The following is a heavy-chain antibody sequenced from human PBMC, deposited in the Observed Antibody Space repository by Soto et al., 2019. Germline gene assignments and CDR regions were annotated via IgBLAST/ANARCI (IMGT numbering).Heavy chain of an antibody. J-gene: IGHJ4*01. CDR2: IYYSGTT. V-gene: IGHV4-30-4*01. CDR3: ARNRGYSQGD. Sequence: PSETLSLTCTVSGDSISSGDYYWSWVRQSPGKGLEWIGCIYYSGTTYYNPSLDSRVTISLDKPRNQFSLYLHSVTAADTAVYYCARNRGYSQGDWGHGILVTVSS. D-gene: IGHD5-18*01. CDR1: GDSISSGDYY.